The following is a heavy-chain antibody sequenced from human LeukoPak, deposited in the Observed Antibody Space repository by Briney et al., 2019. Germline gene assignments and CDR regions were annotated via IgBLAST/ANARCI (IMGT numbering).Heavy chain of an antibody. D-gene: IGHD3-10*01. V-gene: IGHV4-59*01. CDR2: IYYGGST. CDR1: GGSISNYY. Sequence: PSETLSPTCTVSGGSISNYYWSWIRQPPGKGLEWIAYIYYGGSTKYNPSLKSRVSISIDTSENQFSLRLSSVTAADTAVYCCARVGSGSYYNLDYWGQGTLVTASS. J-gene: IGHJ4*02. CDR3: ARVGSGSYYNLDY.